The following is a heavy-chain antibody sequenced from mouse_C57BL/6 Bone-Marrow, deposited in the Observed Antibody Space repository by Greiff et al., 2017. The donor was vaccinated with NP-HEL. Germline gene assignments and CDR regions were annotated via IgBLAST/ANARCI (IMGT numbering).Heavy chain of an antibody. J-gene: IGHJ2*01. Sequence: EVQLQQSGPVLVKPGASVKMSCKASGYTFTDYYMNWVKQSHGKSLEWIGVINPYNGGTSYNQKFKGKATLTVDKSSSTAYMELNSLTSEDSAVYYCARQRFRLRRGFDYWGQGTTLTVSS. CDR1: GYTFTDYY. D-gene: IGHD2-4*01. CDR2: INPYNGGT. V-gene: IGHV1-19*01. CDR3: ARQRFRLRRGFDY.